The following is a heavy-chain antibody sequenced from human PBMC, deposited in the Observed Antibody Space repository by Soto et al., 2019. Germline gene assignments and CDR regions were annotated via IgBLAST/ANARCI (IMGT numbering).Heavy chain of an antibody. Sequence: ASVKVSCKASGYTFTSYAMHWVRQAPGQGLEWMGWINAGNGNTKYSQKFQGRVTITRDTSASTAYMELSSLRSEDTAVYYCARDASSTGTGWFDPWGQGTLVTVSS. V-gene: IGHV1-3*01. CDR3: ARDASSTGTGWFDP. D-gene: IGHD2-2*01. CDR1: GYTFTSYA. CDR2: INAGNGNT. J-gene: IGHJ5*02.